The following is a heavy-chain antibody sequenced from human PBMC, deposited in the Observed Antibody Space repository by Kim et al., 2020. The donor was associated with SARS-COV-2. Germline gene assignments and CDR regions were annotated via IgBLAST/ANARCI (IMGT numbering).Heavy chain of an antibody. CDR1: GYTFTGYG. J-gene: IGHJ4*02. V-gene: IGHV1-18*01. CDR3: SREYSGSFGSDY. Sequence: ASVKVSCKASGYTFTGYGISWVRQAPEQGLEWMGWISTYNGNTIYAQKFQDRVTMTTDTSTSTAYMELRSLRSDDKAMYYCSREYSGSFGSDYWGQGTLV. CDR2: ISTYNGNT. D-gene: IGHD1-26*01.